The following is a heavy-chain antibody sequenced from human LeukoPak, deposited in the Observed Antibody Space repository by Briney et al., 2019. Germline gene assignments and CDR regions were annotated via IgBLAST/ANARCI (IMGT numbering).Heavy chain of an antibody. CDR2: SNPNSGGR. CDR1: VGTFSSDT. D-gene: IGHD3-10*01. J-gene: IGHJ4*02. V-gene: IGHV1-2*02. CDR3: ARGDYYGSGRPTTAFDY. Sequence: APVKISCKASVGTFSSDTISWVRQTPGQRLECVGESNPNSGGRNYAQKFQGRVTMTRDTSISTAYMVLSRLRSDDTAVYYCARGDYYGSGRPTTAFDYWGQGTLVTVSS.